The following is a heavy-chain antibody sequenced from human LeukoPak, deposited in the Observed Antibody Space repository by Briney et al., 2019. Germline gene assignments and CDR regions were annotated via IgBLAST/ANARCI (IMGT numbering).Heavy chain of an antibody. J-gene: IGHJ3*02. Sequence: SETLSRNDAGPGGSISSDYWSWLRQPAGKGLEWLGRIYTSGSTNYNPSLKSRVTMSVDTSKNQFSLKLSSVTAADTAVYYCARDNYDFWSGYHDAFDIWGQGTMVTVSS. CDR1: GGSISSDY. CDR2: IYTSGST. CDR3: ARDNYDFWSGYHDAFDI. V-gene: IGHV4-4*07. D-gene: IGHD3-3*01.